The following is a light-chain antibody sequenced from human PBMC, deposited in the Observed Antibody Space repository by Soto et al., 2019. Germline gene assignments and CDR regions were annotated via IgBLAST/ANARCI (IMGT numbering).Light chain of an antibody. CDR2: GAS. CDR1: QSVSSSY. J-gene: IGKJ1*01. V-gene: IGKV3-20*01. CDR3: QQYGRSSWT. Sequence: EIVLTQSPGTLSLSPGERATLSCRASQSVSSSYLAWYQQKPGQAPRLLIYGASSRATGIPDRFSGSGSGTDFTLTISRLEPEDFAVYSCQQYGRSSWTFGQGTKV.